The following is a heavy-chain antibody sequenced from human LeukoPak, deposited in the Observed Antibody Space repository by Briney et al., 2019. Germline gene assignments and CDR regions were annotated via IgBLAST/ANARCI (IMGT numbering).Heavy chain of an antibody. D-gene: IGHD5-18*01. CDR2: IYYSGST. CDR1: GGSISSYY. Sequence: SETLSLTCTVSGGSISSYYWSWIRQPPGKGLEWIGYIYYSGSTNYNPSLKSRVTISVDTSKNRFSLKLSSVTAADTAVYYCARVHGGYSYAHAFDIWGQGTMVTVSS. CDR3: ARVHGGYSYAHAFDI. J-gene: IGHJ3*02. V-gene: IGHV4-59*01.